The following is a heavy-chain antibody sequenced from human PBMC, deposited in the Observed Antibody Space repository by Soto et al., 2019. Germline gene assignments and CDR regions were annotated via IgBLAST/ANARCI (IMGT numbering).Heavy chain of an antibody. CDR1: GFTLSMSA. D-gene: IGHD3-16*02. V-gene: IGHV3-23*01. Sequence: GGSLRLSCASSGFTLSMSAVNWVRQAPGKGLEWVSYISDSGDRTYYADSVKGRFTISRDRSKNTVSLQMDSLRAEDTAVYYCAKDRGIIVKAGDAFDVCGQGTTVPVSS. J-gene: IGHJ3*01. CDR3: AKDRGIIVKAGDAFDV. CDR2: ISDSGDRT.